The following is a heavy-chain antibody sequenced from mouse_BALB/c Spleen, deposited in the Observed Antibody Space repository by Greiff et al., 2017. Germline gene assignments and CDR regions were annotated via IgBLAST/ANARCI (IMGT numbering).Heavy chain of an antibody. Sequence: EVQLQQSGAELVKPGASVKLSCTASGFNIKDTYMNWVKQRPEQGLEWIGRIDPANGNTKYDPKFQGKATITADTSSNTAYLQLSSLTSEDTAVYYCSREVRDYYYAMDYWGQGTSVTVSS. J-gene: IGHJ4*01. CDR2: IDPANGNT. CDR1: GFNIKDTY. CDR3: SREVRDYYYAMDY. D-gene: IGHD2-14*01. V-gene: IGHV14-3*02.